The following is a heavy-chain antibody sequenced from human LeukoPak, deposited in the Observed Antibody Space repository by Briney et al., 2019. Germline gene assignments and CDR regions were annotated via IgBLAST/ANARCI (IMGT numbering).Heavy chain of an antibody. V-gene: IGHV3-9*01. CDR1: GFTFDDYA. D-gene: IGHD3/OR15-3a*01. CDR3: AKDMDTALGNWYFDL. CDR2: ISWNSGSI. Sequence: GGSLRLSCAASGFTFDDYAMHWVRQAPGKGLEWVSGISWNSGSIGYADSVKGRFAISRDNAKNSLYLQMNSLRAEDTALYYCAKDMDTALGNWYFDLWGRGTLVTVSS. J-gene: IGHJ2*01.